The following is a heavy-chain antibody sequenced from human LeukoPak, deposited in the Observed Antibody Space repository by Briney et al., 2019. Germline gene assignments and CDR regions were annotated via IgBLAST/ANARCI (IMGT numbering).Heavy chain of an antibody. CDR1: GGSFSGYY. CDR2: INHSGST. CDR3: ARVQRYYYGSGTKLGKFDP. J-gene: IGHJ5*02. V-gene: IGHV4-34*01. Sequence: SETLSLTCAVYGGSFSGYYWSWIRQPPGKGLEWIGEINHSGSTNYNPSLKSRVTISVDTSKNQFSLKLSSVTAADTAVYYCARVQRYYYGSGTKLGKFDPWGQGTLVTVSS. D-gene: IGHD3-10*01.